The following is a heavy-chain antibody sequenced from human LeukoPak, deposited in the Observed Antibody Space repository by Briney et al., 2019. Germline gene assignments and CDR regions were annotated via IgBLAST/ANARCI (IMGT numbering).Heavy chain of an antibody. Sequence: ASVTVSCKASGYTFTGYYMHWVRQAPGQGLEWMGWINPNSGGTNYAQKFQGRVTMTRDTSISTAYMELSRLRSDDTAVYYCARDPGITMVRGGNDYWGQGTLVTVSS. CDR3: ARDPGITMVRGGNDY. D-gene: IGHD3-10*01. CDR2: INPNSGGT. CDR1: GYTFTGYY. V-gene: IGHV1-2*02. J-gene: IGHJ4*02.